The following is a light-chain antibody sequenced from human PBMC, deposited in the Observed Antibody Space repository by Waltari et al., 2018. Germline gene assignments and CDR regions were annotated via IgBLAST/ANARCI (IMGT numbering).Light chain of an antibody. J-gene: IGKJ4*01. V-gene: IGKV1-33*01. CDR1: QDSSNY. CDR3: QQYDNLPLT. Sequence: DIQMTQSPSSLSASVGDRVTITCQASQDSSNYLNWYQQKTGKAPKLQIYDASNLETGVPSRFSGSGSGTDFTFTISSLQPEDIATYYCQQYDNLPLTFGGGTKVEIK. CDR2: DAS.